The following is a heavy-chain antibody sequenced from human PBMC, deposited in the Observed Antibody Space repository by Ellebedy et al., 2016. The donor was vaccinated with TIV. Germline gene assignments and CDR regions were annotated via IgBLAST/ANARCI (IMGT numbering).Heavy chain of an antibody. V-gene: IGHV1-69*13. CDR2: IIPIFGTA. J-gene: IGHJ6*02. Sequence: ASVKVSCKASGYTFTSYGISWVRQAPGQGLEWMGGIIPIFGTANYAQKFQGRVTITADESTSTAYMELSSLRSEDTAVYYCARDLRATDVWGQGTTVTVSS. CDR3: ARDLRATDV. CDR1: GYTFTSYG.